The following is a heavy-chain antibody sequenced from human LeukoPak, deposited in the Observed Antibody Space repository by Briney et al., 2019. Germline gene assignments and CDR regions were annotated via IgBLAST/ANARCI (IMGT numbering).Heavy chain of an antibody. CDR3: AREDLVRKNSDYGMDV. CDR2: IYYSGST. CDR1: GGSISSGDYY. J-gene: IGHJ6*02. D-gene: IGHD1-14*01. Sequence: PSQTLSLTCTVSGGSISSGDYYWSWIRQPPGKGLEWIGYIYYSGSTYYNPSLKSRVTISVDTSKNQFSLKLSSVTAADTAVYYCAREDLVRKNSDYGMDVWGQGTTVTVSS. V-gene: IGHV4-30-4*01.